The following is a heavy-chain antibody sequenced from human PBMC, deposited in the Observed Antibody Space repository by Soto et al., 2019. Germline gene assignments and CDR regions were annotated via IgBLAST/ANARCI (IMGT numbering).Heavy chain of an antibody. CDR3: ARGKGSRNTGDSFDY. D-gene: IGHD3-10*01. Sequence: GGSLRLSCAASGFIFNNFGMHWVRQAPGKGLEWVAVMWSNGVSKSNTDSVKGRITISRDSSKNTLYLELNTLTVEDTALYFCARGKGSRNTGDSFDYWGPGXLVTVYS. CDR1: GFIFNNFG. J-gene: IGHJ4*02. CDR2: MWSNGVSK. V-gene: IGHV3-33*01.